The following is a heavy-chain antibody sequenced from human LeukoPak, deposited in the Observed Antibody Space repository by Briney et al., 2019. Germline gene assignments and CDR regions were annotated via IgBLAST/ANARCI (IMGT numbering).Heavy chain of an antibody. V-gene: IGHV3-74*01. CDR2: MNTDGSST. CDR3: AMEHYGILSRRGMDV. Sequence: GGTLRLSCAVSGFTFSAYWIHWVGQPPARRVVWVSRMNTDGSSTFYTHSPKARFTISIDNAKNTLYPQMNCLRVEDTAVYYCAMEHYGILSRRGMDVWGKGSTLTVSS. D-gene: IGHD3-9*01. CDR1: GFTFSAYW. J-gene: IGHJ6*04.